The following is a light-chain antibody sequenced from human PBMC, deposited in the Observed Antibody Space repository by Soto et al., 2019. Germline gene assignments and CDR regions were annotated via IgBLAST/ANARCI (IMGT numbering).Light chain of an antibody. Sequence: DIPMTQSPSSVSASVGDRVTITCRTSQAINNWLAWYQQKPGKAPNLLIFDVSTLQRGVPSRFSGSGSGTEFTLTISSLQPEDFATYFCQQANSFPYTFGPGTKLEIK. V-gene: IGKV1-12*01. CDR1: QAINNW. J-gene: IGKJ2*01. CDR3: QQANSFPYT. CDR2: DVS.